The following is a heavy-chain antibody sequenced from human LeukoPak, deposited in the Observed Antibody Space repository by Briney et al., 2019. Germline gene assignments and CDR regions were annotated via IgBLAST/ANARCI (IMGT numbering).Heavy chain of an antibody. CDR1: GFTFSSYW. V-gene: IGHV3-74*01. D-gene: IGHD6-19*01. Sequence: GESLRLSCAASGFTFSSYWMHWVPQAPGKGLVWVSRINSDGSSTSYADSVKGRLTISRDNAKNTLYLQMNSLRAEDTAVYYCARVAISGWYFDYWGQGTLVTVSS. J-gene: IGHJ4*02. CDR3: ARVAISGWYFDY. CDR2: INSDGSST.